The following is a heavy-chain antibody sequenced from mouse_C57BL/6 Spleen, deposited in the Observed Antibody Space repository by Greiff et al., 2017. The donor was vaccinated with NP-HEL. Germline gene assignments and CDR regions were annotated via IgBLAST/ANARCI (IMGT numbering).Heavy chain of an antibody. Sequence: QVQLQQPGAELVKPGASVKLSCKASGYTFTSYWMHWVKQRPGRGLEWIGRIDPNSGGTTYNEKFKSKATLTVDKPSSTAYMQLRSLTSEDSAVYYCARPGDGSSLWYFDVWGTGTTVTVSS. CDR1: GYTFTSYW. CDR2: IDPNSGGT. CDR3: ARPGDGSSLWYFDV. D-gene: IGHD1-1*01. J-gene: IGHJ1*03. V-gene: IGHV1-72*01.